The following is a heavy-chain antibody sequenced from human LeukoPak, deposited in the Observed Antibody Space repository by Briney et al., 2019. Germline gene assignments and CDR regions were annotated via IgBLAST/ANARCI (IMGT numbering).Heavy chain of an antibody. D-gene: IGHD5-18*01. CDR1: GFTVSSNY. CDR2: IYSGGST. CDR3: AKVIQLWLFDY. V-gene: IGHV3-53*01. J-gene: IGHJ4*02. Sequence: GGSLRLSCAASGFTVSSNYMSWVRQAPGKGLEWVSVIYSGGSTYYADSVKGRFTISRDNSKNTLYLQMNSLRAEDTAVYYCAKVIQLWLFDYWGQGTLVTVSS.